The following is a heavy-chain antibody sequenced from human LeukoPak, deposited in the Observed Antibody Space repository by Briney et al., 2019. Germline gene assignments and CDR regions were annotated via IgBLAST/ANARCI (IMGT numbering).Heavy chain of an antibody. J-gene: IGHJ4*02. CDR2: ISGSVDTT. Sequence: GGSLRLSCAASGFTFSNYAMRWVRQAPGKGLEWVSGISGSVDTTYYAASVKGRFTIPRDHSKNTLHLQMNSLRAEDRAVYFCSRRSGVAVAGAFDYWGQGTLVTVSS. V-gene: IGHV3-23*01. D-gene: IGHD6-19*01. CDR1: GFTFSNYA. CDR3: SRRSGVAVAGAFDY.